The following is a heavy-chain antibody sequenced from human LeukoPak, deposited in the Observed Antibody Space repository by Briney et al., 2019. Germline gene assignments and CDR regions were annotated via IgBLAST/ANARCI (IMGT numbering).Heavy chain of an antibody. CDR2: IIPIFGTA. V-gene: IGHV1-69*06. J-gene: IGHJ4*02. CDR1: GGTFSSYA. CDR3: ARSIAVAGIEEGFDY. Sequence: SVKVSCKASGGTFSSYAISWVRQAPGQGLEWMGGIIPIFGTANYAQKFQGRVTITADKSTSTAYMELSSLGSEDTAVYYCARSIAVAGIEEGFDYWGQGTLVTVSS. D-gene: IGHD6-19*01.